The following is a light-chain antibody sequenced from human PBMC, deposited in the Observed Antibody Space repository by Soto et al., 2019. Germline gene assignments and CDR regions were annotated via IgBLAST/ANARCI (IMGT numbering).Light chain of an antibody. J-gene: IGLJ2*01. V-gene: IGLV2-23*03. CDR3: SSYTTTNTFV. Sequence: QSVLTQPASVSGSPGQSITVSCTGSSSDIGSYNLVSWYQQHPGKAPKVIISEGSKRPSGVPNRFSGSKSGNTASLTISGLQADDEAVYYCSSYTTTNTFVFGGGTKVTVL. CDR1: SSDIGSYNL. CDR2: EGS.